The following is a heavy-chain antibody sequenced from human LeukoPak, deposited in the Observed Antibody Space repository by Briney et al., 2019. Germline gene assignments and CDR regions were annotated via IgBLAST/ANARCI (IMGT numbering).Heavy chain of an antibody. Sequence: GGSLRLSCATSGFSFTDYPMNWVRQAPGKGLEWISNIRTTAEGAKYAYYADSVKGRVTVSRDDGKNTLYLHMNSLRDDDTAVYYCATDQRYAFDYWGQGILVTVSS. D-gene: IGHD3-9*01. J-gene: IGHJ4*02. CDR2: IRTTAEGAKYA. CDR3: ATDQRYAFDY. CDR1: GFSFTDYP. V-gene: IGHV3-48*02.